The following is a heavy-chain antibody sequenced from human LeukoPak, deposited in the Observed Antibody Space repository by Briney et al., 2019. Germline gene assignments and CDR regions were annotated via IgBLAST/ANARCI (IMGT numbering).Heavy chain of an antibody. Sequence: TSETLSLTCAGYGGSYSGYYWSWIRQPPGKGLEWIGEINHSGSTNYNPSLKSRVTISVDTSKNQFSLKLSSVTAADTAVYYCARILVATIKGGSVDYWGQGTLVTVSS. CDR2: INHSGST. J-gene: IGHJ4*02. CDR3: ARILVATIKGGSVDY. D-gene: IGHD5-12*01. CDR1: GGSYSGYY. V-gene: IGHV4-34*01.